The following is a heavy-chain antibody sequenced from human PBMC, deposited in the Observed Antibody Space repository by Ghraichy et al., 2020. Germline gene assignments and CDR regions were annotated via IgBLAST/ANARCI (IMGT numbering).Heavy chain of an antibody. CDR2: ISGSGTSI. V-gene: IGHV3-11*01. D-gene: IGHD3-10*01. CDR1: GFTFSDYY. Sequence: GGSLRLSCAASGFTFSDYYMTWIRQAPGKGLEWVSYISGSGTSIYYADSVKGRFTISRDNAKNLLYLQMNSVRADDTAVYYCVRVPYLDGSPLDPWGQGALVTVSS. CDR3: VRVPYLDGSPLDP. J-gene: IGHJ5*02.